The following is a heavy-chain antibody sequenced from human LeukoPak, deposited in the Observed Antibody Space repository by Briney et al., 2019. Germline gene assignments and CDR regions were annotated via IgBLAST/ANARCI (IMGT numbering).Heavy chain of an antibody. Sequence: PSETLSLTCTVSGGSISSYFRSWIRQPPGKGLEWIGYIYYSGSTNYNPSLKSRVTISLDTSKNQFSLRLSSVTAADTAVYYCARGAGNFDYWGQGTLVTVSS. CDR1: GGSISSYF. CDR3: ARGAGNFDY. V-gene: IGHV4-59*01. J-gene: IGHJ4*02. D-gene: IGHD6-19*01. CDR2: IYYSGST.